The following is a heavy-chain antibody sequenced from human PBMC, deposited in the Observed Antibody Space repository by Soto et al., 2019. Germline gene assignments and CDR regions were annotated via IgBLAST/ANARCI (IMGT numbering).Heavy chain of an antibody. J-gene: IGHJ4*02. CDR1: GFRVSVSY. CDR3: SSNPRMIDD. CDR2: INGDSTYI. V-gene: IGHV3-11*05. Sequence: QVQLVAAGGGVVKPGGSLTLSCAASGFRVSVSYMTWVRQAPGPGLEWLSYINGDSTYIPYAASVRGRLTIFRDNSKNSLILQMDSLRAEDTAFYYCSSNPRMIDDWGQGTLVTVSS.